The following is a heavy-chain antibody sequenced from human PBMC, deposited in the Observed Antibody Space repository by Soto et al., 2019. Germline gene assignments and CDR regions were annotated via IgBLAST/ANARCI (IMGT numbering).Heavy chain of an antibody. Sequence: QSGGSLRLSCAASGFTFSSYEMNWVRQAPGKGLEWVSYISSSGSTIYYADSVKGRFTISRDNAKNSLYLQMNSLRAEDTAVYYCARDATDPVSIAVAGDVYYYGMDVWGQGTTVTVSS. CDR3: ARDATDPVSIAVAGDVYYYGMDV. D-gene: IGHD6-19*01. V-gene: IGHV3-48*03. J-gene: IGHJ6*02. CDR2: ISSSGSTI. CDR1: GFTFSSYE.